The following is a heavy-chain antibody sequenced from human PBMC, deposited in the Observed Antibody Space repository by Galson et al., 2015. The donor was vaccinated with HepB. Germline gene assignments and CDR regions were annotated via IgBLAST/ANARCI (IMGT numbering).Heavy chain of an antibody. Sequence: SLRLSCAAPGFTFSSYSMNWVRQAPGKGLEWVSSISSSSSYIYYADSVKGRFTISRDNAKNSLYLQMNSLRAEDTAVYYCARVYRGYYYYYMDVWGKGTTVTVSS. CDR1: GFTFSSYS. D-gene: IGHD1-14*01. J-gene: IGHJ6*03. V-gene: IGHV3-21*01. CDR2: ISSSSSYI. CDR3: ARVYRGYYYYYMDV.